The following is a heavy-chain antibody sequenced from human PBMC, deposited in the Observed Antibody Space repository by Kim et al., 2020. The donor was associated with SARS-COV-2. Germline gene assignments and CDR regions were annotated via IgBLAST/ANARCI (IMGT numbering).Heavy chain of an antibody. Sequence: AAAVKDRCPISSDNAKHTLYLQMNSLRAEDTAAYYCARGGHNTGSSIPFEYWGQGTLVTVSS. J-gene: IGHJ4*02. D-gene: IGHD6-6*01. CDR3: ARGGHNTGSSIPFEY. V-gene: IGHV3-74*01.